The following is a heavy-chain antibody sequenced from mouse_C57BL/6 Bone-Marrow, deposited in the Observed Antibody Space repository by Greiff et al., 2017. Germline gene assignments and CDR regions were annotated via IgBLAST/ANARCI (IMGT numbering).Heavy chain of an antibody. CDR3: ARGVYYYGSSHSYYAMDY. CDR2: ILPGSGST. J-gene: IGHJ4*01. CDR1: GYTFTGYW. V-gene: IGHV1-9*01. D-gene: IGHD1-1*01. Sequence: VQLQQSGAELMKPGASVKLSCKATGYTFTGYWIEWVKQRPAHGLEWIGEILPGSGSTNYNEKFKGKATFTADTSSNTAYMQLSSLTTEDSAIYYCARGVYYYGSSHSYYAMDYWGQGTSVTVSS.